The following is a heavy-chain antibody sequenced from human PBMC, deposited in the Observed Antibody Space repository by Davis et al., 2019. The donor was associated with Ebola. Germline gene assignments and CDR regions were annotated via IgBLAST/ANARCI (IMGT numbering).Heavy chain of an antibody. CDR2: ISGSGGTT. V-gene: IGHV3-23*01. CDR3: ANQPRYYDSSGSYPY. CDR1: GFTFSSYA. D-gene: IGHD3-22*01. J-gene: IGHJ4*02. Sequence: GESLKISCAASGFTFSSYAMSWVRQAPGKGLEWVSLISGSGGTTYYADSVKGRFTISRDNSKNTLYLQMNSLRAEDTAVYYCANQPRYYDSSGSYPYWGQGTLVTVSS.